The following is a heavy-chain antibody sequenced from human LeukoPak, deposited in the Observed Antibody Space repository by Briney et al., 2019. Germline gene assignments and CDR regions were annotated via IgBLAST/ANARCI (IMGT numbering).Heavy chain of an antibody. CDR2: IRYGGNKI. V-gene: IGHV3-30*02. CDR1: GFTFSSYG. J-gene: IGHJ5*02. D-gene: IGHD6-13*01. Sequence: QPGGSLRLSCAASGFTFSSYGMHWVRQAPGKGLEWVASIRYGGNKIYYTDSVKGRFTISRDNSKNTLYLQMNSLRADDTAVYHCVKDPVSSQQLANWFDPWGQGTLVTVSS. CDR3: VKDPVSSQQLANWFDP.